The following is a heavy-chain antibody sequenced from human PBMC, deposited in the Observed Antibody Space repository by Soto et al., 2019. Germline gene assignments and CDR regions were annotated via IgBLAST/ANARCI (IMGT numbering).Heavy chain of an antibody. CDR3: ARGWSSSSSWYLRRGMDV. D-gene: IGHD6-13*01. V-gene: IGHV3-30-3*01. Sequence: QVQLVESGGGVVQPGRSLRLSCAASGFTFSSYAMHWVRQAPGKGLEWVAVISYDGSNKYYADSVKGRFTISRDNSKNTLYLQMNSLRAEDTAVYYCARGWSSSSSWYLRRGMDVWGQGTTVTVSS. J-gene: IGHJ6*02. CDR1: GFTFSSYA. CDR2: ISYDGSNK.